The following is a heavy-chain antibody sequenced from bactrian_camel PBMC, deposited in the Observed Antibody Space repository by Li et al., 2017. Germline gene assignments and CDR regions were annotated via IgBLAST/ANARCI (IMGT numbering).Heavy chain of an antibody. CDR3: ATGGGDFRY. J-gene: IGHJ6*01. Sequence: VQLVESGGYLVQPGESLTLSCALSALTFNRDAMMWVRQAQGKGLEWVSAIYTDVSRAYYADSVKGRFTISRNNAKNTVYLQMNSLKSEDTALYYCATGGGDFRYWGQGTQVTVS. V-gene: IGHV3S40*01. CDR2: IYTDVSRA. CDR1: ALTFNRDA.